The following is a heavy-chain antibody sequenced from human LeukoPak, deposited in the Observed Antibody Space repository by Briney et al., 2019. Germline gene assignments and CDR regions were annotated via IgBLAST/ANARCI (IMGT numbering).Heavy chain of an antibody. CDR1: GFTFSNYW. J-gene: IGHJ4*02. CDR3: AGVPTTLGGYYFDY. V-gene: IGHV3-7*04. Sequence: GGSLRLSCAASGFTFSNYWMSWVRQAPRKGLEWVANIKEDGSEKYYLDSVTGRFIISRDNAKHSLYLQMHSLRDEDTAVYFCAGVPTTLGGYYFDYWGQGTLVTVSS. CDR2: IKEDGSEK. D-gene: IGHD5-12*01.